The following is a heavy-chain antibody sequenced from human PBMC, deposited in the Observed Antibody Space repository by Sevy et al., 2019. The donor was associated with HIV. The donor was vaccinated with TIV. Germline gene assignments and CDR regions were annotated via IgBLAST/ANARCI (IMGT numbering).Heavy chain of an antibody. CDR1: GFTFSSYS. CDR2: ISSSSSYI. D-gene: IGHD1-26*01. J-gene: IGHJ4*02. V-gene: IGHV3-21*01. CDR3: ARMGVQWVDY. Sequence: GGSLRLSCAASGFTFSSYSMNWVRQAPGKGLEWVSSISSSSSYIYYADSVKGRFTISRDNAKNSLYLQMNSLGAEDTAVYYCARMGVQWVDYWGQGTLVTVSS.